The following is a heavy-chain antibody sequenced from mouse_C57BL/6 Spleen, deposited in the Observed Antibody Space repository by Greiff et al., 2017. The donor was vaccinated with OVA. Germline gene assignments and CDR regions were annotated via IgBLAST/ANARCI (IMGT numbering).Heavy chain of an antibody. D-gene: IGHD2-1*01. CDR3: ARDGNLYDYAMDD. J-gene: IGHJ4*01. V-gene: IGHV5-17*01. CDR1: GFTFSDYG. Sequence: EVKVEESGGGLVKPGGSLKLSCAASGFTFSDYGMHWVRQAPEKGLEWVAYISSGSSTIYYADTVKGRFTISRDNAKNTLFLQMTSLRSEDTAMYDCARDGNLYDYAMDDWGQGTSVTVSS. CDR2: ISSGSSTI.